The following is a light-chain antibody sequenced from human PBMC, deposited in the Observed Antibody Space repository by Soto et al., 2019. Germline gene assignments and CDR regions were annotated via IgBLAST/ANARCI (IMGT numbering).Light chain of an antibody. J-gene: IGKJ5*01. CDR1: QSVSSSY. CDR3: QQYGSSPLIT. CDR2: GAS. V-gene: IGKV3-20*01. Sequence: EIVLTQSPGTLSLSPGERATLSCRASQSVSSSYLAWYQQKPGQAPRLLIYGASSRATGIPDRFSGSGSGTDFTLTISRLGPEDFAVYYCQQYGSSPLITFGQGTRLEIQ.